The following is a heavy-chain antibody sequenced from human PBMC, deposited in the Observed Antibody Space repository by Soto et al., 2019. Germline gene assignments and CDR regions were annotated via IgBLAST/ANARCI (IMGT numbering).Heavy chain of an antibody. Sequence: LSLTCDVSGYSISSGYQWGWIRQPPGKGLEWIGNIYHSGTTSYNPSLKSRVTVSVDTSKNQISLNLTSVTAADTAIYYCARDFFGNHYFDYWGQGILVTVSS. J-gene: IGHJ4*02. CDR2: IYHSGTT. D-gene: IGHD3-10*01. CDR1: GYSISSGYQ. V-gene: IGHV4-38-2*02. CDR3: ARDFFGNHYFDY.